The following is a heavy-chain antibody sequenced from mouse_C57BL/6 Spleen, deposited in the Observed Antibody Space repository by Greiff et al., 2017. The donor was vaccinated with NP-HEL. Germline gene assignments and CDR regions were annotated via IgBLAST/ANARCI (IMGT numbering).Heavy chain of an antibody. D-gene: IGHD2-2*01. J-gene: IGHJ2*01. V-gene: IGHV1-69*01. Sequence: QVQLQQPGAELVMPGASVKLSCKASGYTFTSYWMHWVKQRPGQGLEWIGEIDPSDSYTNYNQKFKGKSTLTVDKSSSTAYMQLSSLTSEDSAVYYCARSPRRGYDGYFDYWGQGTTLTVSS. CDR2: IDPSDSYT. CDR1: GYTFTSYW. CDR3: ARSPRRGYDGYFDY.